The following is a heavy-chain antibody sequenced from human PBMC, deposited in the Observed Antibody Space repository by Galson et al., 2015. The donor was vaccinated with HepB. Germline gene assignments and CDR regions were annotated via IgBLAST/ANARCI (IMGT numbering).Heavy chain of an antibody. D-gene: IGHD3-10*01. J-gene: IGHJ4*02. V-gene: IGHV1-18*01. Sequence: SVKVSCKASGYTFTSYGISWVRQAPGQGLEWMGWISAYNGNTNYAQKLQGRVTMTTDTSTSTAYMELRSLGSDDTSVYYCARDYGSGSYYYIDYWGQGTRVTVSS. CDR3: ARDYGSGSYYYIDY. CDR1: GYTFTSYG. CDR2: ISAYNGNT.